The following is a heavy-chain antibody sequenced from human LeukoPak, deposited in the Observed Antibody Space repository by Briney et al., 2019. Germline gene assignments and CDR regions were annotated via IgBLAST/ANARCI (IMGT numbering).Heavy chain of an antibody. D-gene: IGHD3-22*01. J-gene: IGHJ4*02. CDR1: GFTFSSYW. CDR3: AKDILERRDYDSSGYYYPLGAGFGY. Sequence: PGGSLRLSCAASGFTFSSYWMSWVRQAPGKGLEWVAVISYDGSNKYYADSVKGRFTISRDNAKNSLYLQMNSLRAEDTALDYCAKDILERRDYDSSGYYYPLGAGFGYWGQGTLVTVSS. CDR2: ISYDGSNK. V-gene: IGHV3-30*18.